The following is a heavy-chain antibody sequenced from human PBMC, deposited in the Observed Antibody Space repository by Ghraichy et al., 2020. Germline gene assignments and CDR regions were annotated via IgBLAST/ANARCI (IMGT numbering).Heavy chain of an antibody. CDR1: GFTVSSNY. D-gene: IGHD4-23*01. CDR2: IYSGGST. J-gene: IGHJ3*02. V-gene: IGHV3-66*02. CDR3: ARDRWGHGGNPTGSVI. Sequence: GGSRRLSCAASGFTVSSNYMSWVRQAPGKGLEWVSVIYSGGSTYYADSVKGRFTISRDNSKNTLYLQMNSLRAEDTAVYYCARDRWGHGGNPTGSVIWGQGTMVTVSS.